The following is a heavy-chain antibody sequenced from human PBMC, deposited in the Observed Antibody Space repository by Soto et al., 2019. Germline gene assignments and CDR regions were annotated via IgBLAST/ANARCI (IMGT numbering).Heavy chain of an antibody. V-gene: IGHV1-18*01. CDR1: GYTFTTYG. J-gene: IGHJ4*02. D-gene: IGHD3-16*01. Sequence: QVQLVQSGGEVKKPGASVKVSCKTSGYTFTTYGISWVRQAPGQGLEWVGWISAYSGKTHYAQKFQGKVTMTTDTSTNTAYLELRSLRSDDTAVYYCARDPYLADHQYWGQGTLVTVSS. CDR3: ARDPYLADHQY. CDR2: ISAYSGKT.